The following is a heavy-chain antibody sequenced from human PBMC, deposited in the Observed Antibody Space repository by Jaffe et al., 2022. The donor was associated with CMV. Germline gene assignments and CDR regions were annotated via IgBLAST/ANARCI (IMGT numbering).Heavy chain of an antibody. CDR3: ARPQLWFGELYYFDY. CDR1: GFTFSSYW. D-gene: IGHD3-10*01. CDR2: IKQDGSEK. Sequence: EVQLVESGGGLVQPGGSLRLSCAASGFTFSSYWMSWVRQAPGKGLEWVANIKQDGSEKYYVDSVKGRFTISRDNAKNSLYLQMNSLRAEDTAVYYCARPQLWFGELYYFDYWGQGTLVTVSS. V-gene: IGHV3-7*01. J-gene: IGHJ4*02.